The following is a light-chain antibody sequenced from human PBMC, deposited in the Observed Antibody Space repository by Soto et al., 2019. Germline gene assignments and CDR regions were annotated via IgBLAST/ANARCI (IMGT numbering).Light chain of an antibody. Sequence: DIQLTQSPSFLSTSVGDRVTITCRASQGISSYLAWYQQKPGKATKLLIYAASTLQSGVPSRFSGSGSGTEFTLTISSMPTEDSAVYSCQQYNNWPRTFGQGTKVDIK. J-gene: IGKJ1*01. CDR2: AAS. CDR3: QQYNNWPRT. CDR1: QGISSY. V-gene: IGKV1-9*01.